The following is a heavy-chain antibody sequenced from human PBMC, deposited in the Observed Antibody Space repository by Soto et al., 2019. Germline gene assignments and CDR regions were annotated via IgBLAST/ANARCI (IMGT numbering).Heavy chain of an antibody. CDR2: LSGSGGRT. V-gene: IGHV3-23*01. D-gene: IGHD3-10*01. CDR3: AGELLSQSYYYDMDV. Sequence: EVQLLESGGGLVQPGGSLRLSCAASGFTFSNYAMSWVLQSPWKGLEWVSCLSGSGGRTYYADSVKGRFTISRDNTKNTLYLQMTSLRAEDTAIYFCAGELLSQSYYYDMDVWGTGTTVTVSS. J-gene: IGHJ6*04. CDR1: GFTFSNYA.